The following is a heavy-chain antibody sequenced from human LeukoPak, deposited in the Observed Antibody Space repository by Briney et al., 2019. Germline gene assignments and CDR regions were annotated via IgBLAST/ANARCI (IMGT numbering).Heavy chain of an antibody. Sequence: GGSLRLSCTASGFSFGDYAMSWVRQAPGKGLEWVAVISDSGSLTYYADSVKGRFTISRDNSKNMLFLQMNSLRAEDTAVYYCAKDARRTSGWYFFDYWDQGTLVTVSS. D-gene: IGHD6-19*01. CDR2: ISDSGSLT. CDR1: GFSFGDYA. J-gene: IGHJ4*02. V-gene: IGHV3-23*01. CDR3: AKDARRTSGWYFFDY.